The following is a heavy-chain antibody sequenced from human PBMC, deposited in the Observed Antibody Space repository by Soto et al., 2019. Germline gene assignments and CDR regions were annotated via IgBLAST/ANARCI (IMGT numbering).Heavy chain of an antibody. CDR3: AANPPYGDYGLANFDY. D-gene: IGHD4-17*01. V-gene: IGHV1-58*02. Sequence: ASVKVSCKASGFTFTSSAMQWVRQARGQRLEWIGWIVVGSGNTNYAQKFQERVTITRDMSTSTAYMELSSLRSEDTAVYYCAANPPYGDYGLANFDYWGQGTLVTVSS. J-gene: IGHJ4*02. CDR2: IVVGSGNT. CDR1: GFTFTSSA.